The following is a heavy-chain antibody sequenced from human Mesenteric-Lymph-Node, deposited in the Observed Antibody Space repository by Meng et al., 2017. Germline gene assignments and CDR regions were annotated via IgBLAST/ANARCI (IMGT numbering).Heavy chain of an antibody. V-gene: IGHV1-69*06. Sequence: SAKVSCKASGGSFSSHAFSRVRQAPGQGLEWRGGIIPIFGTANYAQKFQGRVTITSDKSTSTDYTEQSRLKSEDTAVYYCATEGPYYYYSSGYANYWGQGTLVTVSS. D-gene: IGHD3-22*01. J-gene: IGHJ4*02. CDR2: IIPIFGTA. CDR3: ATEGPYYYYSSGYANY. CDR1: GGSFSSHA.